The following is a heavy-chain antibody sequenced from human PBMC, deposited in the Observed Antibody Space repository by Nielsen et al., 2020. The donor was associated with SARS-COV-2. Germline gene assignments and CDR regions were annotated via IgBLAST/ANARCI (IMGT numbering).Heavy chain of an antibody. J-gene: IGHJ4*02. CDR1: GGSISSGGYY. CDR2: IYYSGST. D-gene: IGHD2/OR15-2a*01. V-gene: IGHV4-31*03. Sequence: SETLSLTCTVSGGSISSGGYYWSWIRQHPGKGLEWIGYIYYSGSTYYNPSLKSRVTISVDTSKNQFSLKLSSVTAADTAVYYCARDRGTTGLVDYWGQGTLVTVSP. CDR3: ARDRGTTGLVDY.